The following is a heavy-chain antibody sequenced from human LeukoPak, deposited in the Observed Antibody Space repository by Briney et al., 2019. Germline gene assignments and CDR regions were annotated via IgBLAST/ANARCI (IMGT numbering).Heavy chain of an antibody. CDR2: ISGDSDTI. CDR3: ARDSNTAMIILDH. J-gene: IGHJ4*02. Sequence: GGSLRLSCVASGFTFSDYYMNWIRQTPEKGLEWIAHISGDSDTIYYTDSVKGRFTIPRDNARNSLFLQMDSLRVEDTAVYFCARDSNTAMIILDHWGQGTPVTVSS. D-gene: IGHD5-18*01. V-gene: IGHV3-11*01. CDR1: GFTFSDYY.